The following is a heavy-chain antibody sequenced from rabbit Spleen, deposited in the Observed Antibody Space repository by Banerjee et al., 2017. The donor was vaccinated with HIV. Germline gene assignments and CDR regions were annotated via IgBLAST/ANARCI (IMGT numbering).Heavy chain of an antibody. Sequence: QSLEESGGGLVKPGGTLTLTCTVSGFSFSSNYYICWVRQAPGKGLEWIACIYAGSSGNTYYATWAQGRFTISKTSSTTVTLQMTSLTAADTATYFCARDTGSSFSSYGMDLWGPGTLVTVS. CDR2: IYAGSSGNT. CDR3: ARDTGSSFSSYGMDL. D-gene: IGHD8-1*01. CDR1: GFSFSSNYY. J-gene: IGHJ6*01. V-gene: IGHV1S40*01.